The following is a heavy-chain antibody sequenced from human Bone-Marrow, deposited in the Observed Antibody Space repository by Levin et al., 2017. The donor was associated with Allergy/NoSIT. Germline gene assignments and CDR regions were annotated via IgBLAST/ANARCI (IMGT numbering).Heavy chain of an antibody. CDR2: ISGSGGST. CDR3: AKDCQVEDNIVVVVAATYYDYGMDV. V-gene: IGHV3-23*01. D-gene: IGHD2-15*01. CDR1: GFTFSSYA. J-gene: IGHJ6*02. Sequence: PGGSLRLSCAASGFTFSSYAMSWVRQAPGKGLEWVSAISGSGGSTYYADSVKGRFTISRDNSKNTLYLQMNSLRAEDTAVYYCAKDCQVEDNIVVVVAATYYDYGMDVWGQGTTVTVSS.